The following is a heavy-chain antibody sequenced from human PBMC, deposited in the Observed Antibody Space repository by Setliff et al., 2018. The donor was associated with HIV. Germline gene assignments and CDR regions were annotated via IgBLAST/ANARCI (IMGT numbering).Heavy chain of an antibody. CDR1: GVTFSNYA. CDR3: ARDTGQQLVGFDI. Sequence: GASVKVSCKASGVTFSNYAISWVRQAPGQGLEWMGGIIPIFGTANYAQKFQGRVTITTDESTITAYMELSSLISEDTAVYYCARDTGQQLVGFDIWGQGTMVTVSS. CDR2: IIPIFGTA. J-gene: IGHJ3*02. D-gene: IGHD6-13*01. V-gene: IGHV1-69*05.